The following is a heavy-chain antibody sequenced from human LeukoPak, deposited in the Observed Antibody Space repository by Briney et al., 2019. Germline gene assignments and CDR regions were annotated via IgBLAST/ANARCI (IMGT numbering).Heavy chain of an antibody. CDR3: ARSSPEKYYYDSSGYYEYYYYGMDV. V-gene: IGHV3-21*01. CDR1: GFTFSSYS. D-gene: IGHD3-22*01. J-gene: IGHJ6*02. Sequence: GGSLRLSCAASGFTFSSYSMNWVRQAPGKGLEWVSSISSSSSYIYYADSVKGRFTISRDNAKNSLYLQMSSLRAEDTAVYYCARSSPEKYYYDSSGYYEYYYYGMDVWGQGTTVTVSS. CDR2: ISSSSSYI.